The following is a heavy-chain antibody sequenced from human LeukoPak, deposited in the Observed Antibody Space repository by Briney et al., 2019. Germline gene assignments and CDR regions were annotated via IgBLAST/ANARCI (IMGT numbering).Heavy chain of an antibody. CDR3: TTYYLLVRTFDY. J-gene: IGHJ4*02. Sequence: GGSLRPSCAASGFTFSSYAMHWVRQAPGKGLEWVAVISYDGSNKYYADSVKGRFTISRDNSKNTLYLQMNSLRAEDTAVYYCTTYYLLVRTFDYWGQGTLVTVSS. D-gene: IGHD3-10*01. CDR1: GFTFSSYA. V-gene: IGHV3-30*04. CDR2: ISYDGSNK.